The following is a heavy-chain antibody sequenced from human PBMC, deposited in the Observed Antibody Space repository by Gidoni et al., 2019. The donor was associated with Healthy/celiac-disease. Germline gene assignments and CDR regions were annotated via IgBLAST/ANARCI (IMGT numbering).Heavy chain of an antibody. CDR3: TRDGVIWAFDI. V-gene: IGHV3-49*03. CDR1: GFTFGDYA. CDR2: IRSKAYGGTT. Sequence: EVQLVESGGGLVQPGRSLRLSCTASGFTFGDYAMSWFRQAPGKGLEWVGFIRSKAYGGTTEYAASVKGRFTISRDDSKSIAYLQMNSLKTEDTAVYYCTRDGVIWAFDIWGQGTMVTVSS. J-gene: IGHJ3*02. D-gene: IGHD2-21*01.